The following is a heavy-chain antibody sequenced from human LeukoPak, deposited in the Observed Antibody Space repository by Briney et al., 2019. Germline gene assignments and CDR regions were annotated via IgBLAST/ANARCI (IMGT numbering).Heavy chain of an antibody. CDR2: ISSSGSTI. D-gene: IGHD6-6*01. CDR1: GFTSSDYY. V-gene: IGHV3-11*01. CDR3: VREGGIAARPYYYYYGMDV. J-gene: IGHJ6*02. Sequence: PGGSLRLSCAASGFTSSDYYMSWIRQAPGKGLEWVSYISSSGSTIYYADSVKGRFTISRDNAKNSLYLQMNSLRAEDTAVYYCVREGGIAARPYYYYYGMDVWGQGTTVTVSS.